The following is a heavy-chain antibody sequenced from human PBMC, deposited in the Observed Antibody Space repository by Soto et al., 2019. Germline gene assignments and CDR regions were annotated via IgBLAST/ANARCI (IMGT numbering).Heavy chain of an antibody. Sequence: QVQLMQSGGGLVKPGGSLRLSCAASGFNFDDYYMSWIRQAPGKGLEWVADINSDGTTTHYADSVKGRFTISRDNAKKSVYLQMSSLRVDDTAVYYCSRDAWGGPSGQGTMVTVSS. V-gene: IGHV3-11*01. CDR3: SRDAWGGP. CDR1: GFNFDDYY. D-gene: IGHD3-10*01. J-gene: IGHJ5*02. CDR2: INSDGTTT.